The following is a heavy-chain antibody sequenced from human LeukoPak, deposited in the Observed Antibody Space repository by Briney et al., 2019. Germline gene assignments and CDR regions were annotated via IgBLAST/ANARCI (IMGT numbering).Heavy chain of an antibody. CDR1: GYTFTSYA. D-gene: IGHD3-10*01. J-gene: IGHJ4*02. Sequence: ASVKVSCKASGYTFTSYAMHWVRQAPGQRLEWMGWINAGNGNTKYSQKFQGRVTITRDTSASTAYMELSSLRSEDTAVYYCARDFGAVPGFYGSGQRPIDYWGQGTLVTVSS. V-gene: IGHV1-3*01. CDR2: INAGNGNT. CDR3: ARDFGAVPGFYGSGQRPIDY.